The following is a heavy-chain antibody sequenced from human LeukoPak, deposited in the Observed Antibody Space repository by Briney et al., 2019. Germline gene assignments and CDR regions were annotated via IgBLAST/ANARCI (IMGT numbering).Heavy chain of an antibody. CDR3: ARASPSMVRGPGLLDY. V-gene: IGHV4-34*01. Sequence: PSETLSLTCAVYGGSFSGYYWSWIRQPPGKGLEWIGYIYHSGSTYYNPSLKSRVTISVDRSKNQFSLKLSSVTAADMAVYYCARASPSMVRGPGLLDYWGQGTLVTVSS. J-gene: IGHJ4*02. D-gene: IGHD3-10*01. CDR2: IYHSGST. CDR1: GGSFSGYY.